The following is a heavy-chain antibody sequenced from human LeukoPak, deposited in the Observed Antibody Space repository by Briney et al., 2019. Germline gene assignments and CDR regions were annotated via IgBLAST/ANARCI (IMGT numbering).Heavy chain of an antibody. V-gene: IGHV1-8*03. Sequence: GASVKVSCKASGYTFTNYDINWVRQATGQGLEWMGWINPNSGNTAYAQKFQGRVTITRSTSISTAYMELSSLRSEDTAVYYCARGLYDSSAYYNWFDPWGQGTLVTVSS. CDR3: ARGLYDSSAYYNWFDP. J-gene: IGHJ5*02. CDR1: GYTFTNYD. CDR2: INPNSGNT. D-gene: IGHD3-22*01.